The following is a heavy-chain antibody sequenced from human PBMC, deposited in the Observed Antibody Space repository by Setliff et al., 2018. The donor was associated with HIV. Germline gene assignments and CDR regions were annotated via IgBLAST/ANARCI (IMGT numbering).Heavy chain of an antibody. CDR3: LVAVEEDV. CDR1: GFTFSSYG. D-gene: IGHD5-12*01. V-gene: IGHV3-48*04. Sequence: GGSLRLSCAASGFTFSSYGIHWVRQAPGKGLEWVSSISSSSSTIYYADSVKGRFTISRDNAKNSLYLQMNSLRAEDTAVYYCLVAVEEDVWGKGTTVTVSS. CDR2: ISSSSSTI. J-gene: IGHJ6*04.